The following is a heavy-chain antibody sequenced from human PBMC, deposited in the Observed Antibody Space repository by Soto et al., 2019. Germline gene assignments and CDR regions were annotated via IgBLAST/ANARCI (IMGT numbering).Heavy chain of an antibody. CDR2: INHSGST. Sequence: SETLSLTCAVYGGSFSGYYWSWIRQPPGKGLEWIGEINHSGSTNYNPSLKSRVTISVDTSKNQFSLKLSSVTAADTAVYYCARGQSDSSWGYYYYYMDVWGKGTTVTVSS. CDR3: ARGQSDSSWGYYYYYMDV. CDR1: GGSFSGYY. D-gene: IGHD6-13*01. J-gene: IGHJ6*03. V-gene: IGHV4-34*01.